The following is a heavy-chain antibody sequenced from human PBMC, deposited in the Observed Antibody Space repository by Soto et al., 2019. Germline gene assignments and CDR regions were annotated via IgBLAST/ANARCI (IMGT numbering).Heavy chain of an antibody. CDR1: GYTFTNFY. Sequence: RASVKVSCKASGYTFTNFYMHSVRQAPGQGLEWMGIINPSGGSTTYAQKFQARVTMTRDTSTSTVYMELSSLRSGDTAVYYCARDPRYDSSGYSLDYWGQGTLVTVSS. J-gene: IGHJ4*02. D-gene: IGHD3-22*01. V-gene: IGHV1-46*01. CDR2: INPSGGST. CDR3: ARDPRYDSSGYSLDY.